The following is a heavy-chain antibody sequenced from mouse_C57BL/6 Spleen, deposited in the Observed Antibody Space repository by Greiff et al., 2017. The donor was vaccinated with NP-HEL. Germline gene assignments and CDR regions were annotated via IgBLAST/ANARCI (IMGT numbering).Heavy chain of an antibody. V-gene: IGHV1-85*01. Sequence: QVQLKESGPELVKPGASVKLSCKASGYTFTSYDINWVKQRPGQGLEWIGWIYPRDGSTKYNEKFKGKATLTVDTSSSTAYMELHSLTSEDSAVYFCARDGSRDLYWYFDVWGTGTTVTVSS. CDR3: ARDGSRDLYWYFDV. D-gene: IGHD1-1*01. CDR2: IYPRDGST. CDR1: GYTFTSYD. J-gene: IGHJ1*03.